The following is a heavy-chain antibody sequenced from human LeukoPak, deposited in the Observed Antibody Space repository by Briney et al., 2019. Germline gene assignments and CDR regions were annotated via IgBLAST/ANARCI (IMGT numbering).Heavy chain of an antibody. V-gene: IGHV3-7*03. CDR1: GFNFRVHW. CDR3: AKNNGWFHLAQ. D-gene: IGHD6-19*01. Sequence: GGSLRLSCAVSGFNFRVHWMDWVRQAPGKGLEWVGHIKNDGSESYYVDSLKGRFSISRDNTNNALYLQMNSLRVEDTAVYYCAKNNGWFHLAQWGQGTLVTVSS. J-gene: IGHJ4*02. CDR2: IKNDGSES.